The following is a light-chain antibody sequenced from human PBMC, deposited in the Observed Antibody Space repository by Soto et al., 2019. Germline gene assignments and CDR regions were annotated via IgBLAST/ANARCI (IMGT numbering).Light chain of an antibody. J-gene: IGLJ1*01. V-gene: IGLV2-8*01. Sequence: QSALTQPPSASGSPGQSVTISCTGTNSDVGTYNYVSWYQQHPGRAPKLMIFAVSKRPSGVPDRFSGSKSGNTASLTVSGLQAEDEADYYCGSYGGSNNFVFGTGTKLTVL. CDR3: GSYGGSNNFV. CDR1: NSDVGTYNY. CDR2: AVS.